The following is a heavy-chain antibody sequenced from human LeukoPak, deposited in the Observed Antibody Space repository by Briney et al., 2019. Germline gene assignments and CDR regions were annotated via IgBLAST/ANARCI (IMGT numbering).Heavy chain of an antibody. J-gene: IGHJ4*02. CDR1: GFSFSNAW. CDR3: TAPLPTTVTTGY. D-gene: IGHD4-17*01. V-gene: IGHV3-15*01. CDR2: IKSKTDGGTT. Sequence: GGSLRLSCAASGFSFSNAWMSWVRQAPGKGLEWVGRIKSKTDGGTTDYAAPVKGRFTISRDDSKNTLYLQMNSLKTEDTAVYYCTAPLPTTVTTGYWGQGTLVTVSS.